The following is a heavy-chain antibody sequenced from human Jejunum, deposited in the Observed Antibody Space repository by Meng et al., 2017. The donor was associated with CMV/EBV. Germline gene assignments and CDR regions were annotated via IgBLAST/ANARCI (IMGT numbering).Heavy chain of an antibody. CDR3: ACRDYYYYSMNV. V-gene: IGHV4-39*07. CDR1: GCSIYTENYY. J-gene: IGHJ6*02. D-gene: IGHD2-21*01. CDR2: IYYSGST. Sequence: SGCSIYTENYYWAWIRPPPGKTLEWIGSIYYSGSTNYDPSLKSRVAISADTSKNQFSLKLNSVTAADTAVYYCACRDYYYYSMNVWGQGTTVTVSS.